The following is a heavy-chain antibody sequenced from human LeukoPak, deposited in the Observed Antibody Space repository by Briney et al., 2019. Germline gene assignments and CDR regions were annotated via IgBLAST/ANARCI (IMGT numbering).Heavy chain of an antibody. J-gene: IGHJ6*01. CDR3: ATTEKNRYYINL. CDR2: VHYRGSP. Sequence: SETLSLTCTVSGGSVTTYYWSWIRQFPEKRLEWIGHVHYRGSPDYNPSLTSRVTISVDTSKNQFSLRLTSVTAADTAVYFCATTEKNRYYINLWGPGTTVIVSS. V-gene: IGHV4-59*02. CDR1: GGSVTTYY. D-gene: IGHD2-21*01.